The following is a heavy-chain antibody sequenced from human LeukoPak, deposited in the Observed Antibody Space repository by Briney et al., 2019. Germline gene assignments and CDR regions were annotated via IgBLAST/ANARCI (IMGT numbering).Heavy chain of an antibody. J-gene: IGHJ1*01. CDR2: IYYSGST. CDR1: GGSVSSGSYY. CDR3: ARDSPVRH. V-gene: IGHV4-61*01. Sequence: SETLSLTCTVSGGSVSSGSYYWSWIRQPPGKGLEWIGCIYYSGSTNYNPSLKSRVTISVDTSKNQFSLKLSSVTAADTAVYYCARDSPVRHWGQGTLVTVSS.